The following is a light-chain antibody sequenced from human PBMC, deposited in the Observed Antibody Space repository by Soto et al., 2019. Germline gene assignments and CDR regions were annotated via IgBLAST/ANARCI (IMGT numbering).Light chain of an antibody. J-gene: IGKJ2*01. Sequence: EIVTTQSPATLSVSPGERATLSCRASQSVSSNLAWYQQKPGQAPRLLIYGASTRATGISARFSGSGSGTEFTLTISSLQSEDFAVYYCQQYDNWPPYTFGQGTKLEIK. V-gene: IGKV3-15*01. CDR3: QQYDNWPPYT. CDR1: QSVSSN. CDR2: GAS.